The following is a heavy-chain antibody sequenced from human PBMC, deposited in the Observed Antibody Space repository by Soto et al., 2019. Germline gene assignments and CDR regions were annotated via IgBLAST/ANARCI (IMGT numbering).Heavy chain of an antibody. J-gene: IGHJ4*02. V-gene: IGHV1-69*13. Sequence: SVKVSCKASGGTFSSYAISWVRQAPGQGLEWMGGIIPIFGTANYAQKFQGRVTITADESTSTAYMELSSLRSEDTAVYYRARVSTDTAMVTVFDYWGQGTLVTVSS. CDR3: ARVSTDTAMVTVFDY. CDR2: IIPIFGTA. D-gene: IGHD5-18*01. CDR1: GGTFSSYA.